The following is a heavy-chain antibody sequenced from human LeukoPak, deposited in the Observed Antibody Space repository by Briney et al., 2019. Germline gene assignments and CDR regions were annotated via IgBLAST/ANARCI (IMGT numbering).Heavy chain of an antibody. CDR1: GGSISSYY. Sequence: PSETLSLTCTVSGGSISSYYWSWIRQPPGKGLEWIGYIYYSGSTNYNPSLKSRVTISVDTSKNQFSLKLSSVTAADTAVYYCARDRGLYSSGWYGEDQYYYYYYGMDVWGQGTTVTVSS. J-gene: IGHJ6*02. V-gene: IGHV4-59*01. D-gene: IGHD6-19*01. CDR3: ARDRGLYSSGWYGEDQYYYYYYGMDV. CDR2: IYYSGST.